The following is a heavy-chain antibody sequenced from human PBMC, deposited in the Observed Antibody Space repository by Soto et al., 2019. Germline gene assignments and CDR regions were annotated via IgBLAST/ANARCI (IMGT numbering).Heavy chain of an antibody. Sequence: PGESLRLSCAASGFSFRSYAVSWVRQAPGKGLEWVSVFDGSVGHTYYTNSVKGRFTISNDNSKNTLFLQMNSLKAEDTAVYFCAMHLQYDSAWPIHFWGQATLVTVFS. J-gene: IGHJ4*02. V-gene: IGHV3-23*01. D-gene: IGHD6-19*01. CDR2: FDGSVGHT. CDR1: GFSFRSYA. CDR3: AMHLQYDSAWPIHF.